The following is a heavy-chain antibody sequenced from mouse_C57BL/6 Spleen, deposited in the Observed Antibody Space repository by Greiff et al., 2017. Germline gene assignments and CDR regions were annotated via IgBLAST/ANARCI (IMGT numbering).Heavy chain of an antibody. J-gene: IGHJ2*01. V-gene: IGHV1-4*01. D-gene: IGHD1-2*01. CDR2: INPSSGYT. CDR1: GYTFTSYT. CDR3: ARGDTTAPFDY. Sequence: QVQLKQSGAELARPGASVKMSCKASGYTFTSYTMHWVKQRPGQGLEWIGYINPSSGYTKYNQKFKDKATLTADKSSSTAYMQLSSLTSDDSAVYYCARGDTTAPFDYWGQGTTLTVSS.